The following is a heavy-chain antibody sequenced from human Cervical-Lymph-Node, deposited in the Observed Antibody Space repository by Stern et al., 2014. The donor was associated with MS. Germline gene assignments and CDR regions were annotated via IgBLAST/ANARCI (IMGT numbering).Heavy chain of an antibody. J-gene: IGHJ5*02. CDR2: IKTKTDGGTI. D-gene: IGHD6-19*01. CDR3: ATDRGSGWS. CDR1: GFTFSNAW. Sequence: EVQLVESGGGLVKPGGSLRLSCTASGFTFSNAWMIWVRQAPGKGLEWVGRIKTKTDGGTIEYAAPVKGRFTISRDDPKNTLYLQMNSLETEDTAVYYCATDRGSGWSWGQGTLVTVSS. V-gene: IGHV3-15*01.